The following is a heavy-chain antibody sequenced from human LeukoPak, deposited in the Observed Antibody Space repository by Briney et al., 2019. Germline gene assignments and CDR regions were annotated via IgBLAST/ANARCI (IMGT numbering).Heavy chain of an antibody. J-gene: IGHJ4*02. CDR3: ARSLIVASEDY. Sequence: GGSLRLSCAASGFRFDSFYLGWIRQVPGKGLDYIALISASGAVPYYAESVEGRFTISRDNAKNSVSLQMNSLSADDTAIYYCARSLIVASEDYWGQGTQVIVSS. V-gene: IGHV3-11*04. CDR1: GFRFDSFY. CDR2: ISASGAVP. D-gene: IGHD3-22*01.